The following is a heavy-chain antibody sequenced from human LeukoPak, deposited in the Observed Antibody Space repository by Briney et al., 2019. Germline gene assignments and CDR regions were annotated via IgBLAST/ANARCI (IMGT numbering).Heavy chain of an antibody. J-gene: IGHJ4*02. V-gene: IGHV3-9*01. D-gene: IGHD4-23*01. Sequence: PGRSLRLSCAASGFTFDDYAMHWVRQAPGKGLEWVSGISWRSDSVDYAESVKGRSTISRDNAKNSLYLQMNSLRADDTALYYCAKDWSYGGNSWKYFGSWGQGILVTVSS. CDR1: GFTFDDYA. CDR3: AKDWSYGGNSWKYFGS. CDR2: ISWRSDSV.